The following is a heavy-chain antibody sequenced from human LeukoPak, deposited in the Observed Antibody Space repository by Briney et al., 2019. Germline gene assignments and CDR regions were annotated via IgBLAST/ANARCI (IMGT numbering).Heavy chain of an antibody. V-gene: IGHV3-53*04. Sequence: GGSLRLSCAASGFTVSSNFVSWGRLAPGKGLEWVAILYSGSATYYPDFVKGRFTIARHNSKNTLYLEINSLSPEDTAVYYAARRLGRSEKRHGDMLYYYYAMDVWGQGTTVTVSS. D-gene: IGHD2-21*02. J-gene: IGHJ6*02. CDR1: GFTVSSNF. CDR3: ARRLGRSEKRHGDMLYYYYAMDV. CDR2: LYSGSAT.